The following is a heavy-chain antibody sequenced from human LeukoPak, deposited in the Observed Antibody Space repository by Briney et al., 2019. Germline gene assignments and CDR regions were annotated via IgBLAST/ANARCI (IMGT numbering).Heavy chain of an antibody. CDR3: AREYWGYYDDSGYPFDN. D-gene: IGHD3-22*01. CDR2: LRNSGNSI. V-gene: IGHV3-48*01. CDR1: ASTLSSCN. Sequence: PSCLVSASTLSSCNMYYSPQAQGMGREWDSYLRNSGNSIYYADSVKGRFTISRDTAKNSLYLQMNSLRAEDTAVYYCAREYWGYYDDSGYPFDNWGQGTLVTVSS. J-gene: IGHJ4*02.